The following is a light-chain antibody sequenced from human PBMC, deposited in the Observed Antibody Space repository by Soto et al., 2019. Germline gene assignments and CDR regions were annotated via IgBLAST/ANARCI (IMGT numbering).Light chain of an antibody. CDR2: GNN. J-gene: IGLJ2*01. Sequence: QSVLTQPPSVSGAPGQRVTISCTGSSSNIGTPYDVHWYQQLPGTAPKLLIYGNNNRPSGVPDRFSGSKSGTSASLAITGLQAEDEADYYCQSPDSSLSGYVIFGGGTKLTVL. CDR3: QSPDSSLSGYVI. CDR1: SSNIGTPYD. V-gene: IGLV1-40*01.